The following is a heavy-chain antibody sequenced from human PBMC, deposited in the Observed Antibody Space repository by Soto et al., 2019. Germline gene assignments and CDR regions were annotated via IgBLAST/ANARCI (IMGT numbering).Heavy chain of an antibody. CDR2: ITDNGGDS. D-gene: IGHD3-10*01. V-gene: IGHV3-23*01. CDR1: GITFGSRA. J-gene: IGHJ4*02. Sequence: GGSLRLSCVVSGITFGSRAMSWGRQAPGEGLGWVSTITDNGGDSKYAHSVRGRFTISRDNSKKILYLQMSNLRAEDSAVYYCVRGSQDSYPGSRIFDFWGRGTLVTVSS. CDR3: VRGSQDSYPGSRIFDF.